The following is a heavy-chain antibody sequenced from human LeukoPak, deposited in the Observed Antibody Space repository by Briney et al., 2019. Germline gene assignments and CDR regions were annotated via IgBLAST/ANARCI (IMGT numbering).Heavy chain of an antibody. J-gene: IGHJ4*02. D-gene: IGHD2-2*01. CDR2: ISYDGSNK. V-gene: IGHV3-30-3*01. Sequence: PGGSLRLSCAASGFTFSSYAMHWVRQAPGKGLEWVAVISYDGSNKYYADSVKGRFTISRDNSKNTLYLQMNSLRAEDTAVYYCARGLIVVDAYWGQGTLVTVSS. CDR1: GFTFSSYA. CDR3: ARGLIVVDAY.